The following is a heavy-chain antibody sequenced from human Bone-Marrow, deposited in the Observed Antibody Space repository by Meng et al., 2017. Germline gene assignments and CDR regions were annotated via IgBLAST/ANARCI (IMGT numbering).Heavy chain of an antibody. Sequence: ASVKVSCKASGCTFTSYDINWVRQATGQGLEWMGWMNPNSGNTGYAQKFQGRVTMTRNTSISTAYMELSSLRSEDTAVYYCARGGSKYSSYPIRDWGQGTLVTVSS. D-gene: IGHD6-19*01. V-gene: IGHV1-8*01. CDR1: GCTFTSYD. CDR3: ARGGSKYSSYPIRD. CDR2: MNPNSGNT. J-gene: IGHJ4*02.